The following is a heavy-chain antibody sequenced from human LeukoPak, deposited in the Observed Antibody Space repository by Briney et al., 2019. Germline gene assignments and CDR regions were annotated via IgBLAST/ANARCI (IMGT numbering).Heavy chain of an antibody. CDR3: ARAVAATHWYFDL. Sequence: SETLSLTCTVSGGSISSYYWSWIRQPPGKGLEWIGYIYYSGSTNYNPSLKSRVTISVDTSKNQFSPKLSSVTAADTAVYYCARAVAATHWYFDLWGRGTLVTVSS. D-gene: IGHD2-15*01. J-gene: IGHJ2*01. CDR2: IYYSGST. CDR1: GGSISSYY. V-gene: IGHV4-59*01.